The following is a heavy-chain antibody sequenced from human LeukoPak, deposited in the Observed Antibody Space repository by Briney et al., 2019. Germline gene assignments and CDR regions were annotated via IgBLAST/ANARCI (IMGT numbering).Heavy chain of an antibody. Sequence: ASVKVSCKASGYTFTSYGISWVRQAPGQGLEWMGWISAYNGNTNYAQKLQGRVTMTTDTSTSTAYIELRSLRSDDTAVYYCARDVDTAMVSGGYWGQGTPVTVSS. J-gene: IGHJ4*02. CDR1: GYTFTSYG. D-gene: IGHD5-18*01. CDR3: ARDVDTAMVSGGY. CDR2: ISAYNGNT. V-gene: IGHV1-18*01.